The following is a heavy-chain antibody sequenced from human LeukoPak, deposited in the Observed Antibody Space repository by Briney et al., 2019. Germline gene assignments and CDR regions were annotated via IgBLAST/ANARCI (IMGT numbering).Heavy chain of an antibody. CDR1: GFTFTRHW. D-gene: IGHD5-24*01. Sequence: PGXSLRLSCAASGFTFTRHWMHWVRQAPGKGLEWVSRIKTDGTNTIYADFVEGRFTISRDNARNTLYLQMSSLRAGDTAVYYCGGSEDGYIDYWGQGTLVTVSS. V-gene: IGHV3-74*01. CDR2: IKTDGTNT. J-gene: IGHJ4*02. CDR3: GGSEDGYIDY.